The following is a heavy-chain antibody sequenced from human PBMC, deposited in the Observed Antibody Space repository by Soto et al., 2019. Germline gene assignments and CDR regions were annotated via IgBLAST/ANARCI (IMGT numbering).Heavy chain of an antibody. CDR1: GGTFSNFA. CDR3: ARFEQLVLH. V-gene: IGHV1-69*01. J-gene: IGHJ1*01. CDR2: FIPIFGTL. D-gene: IGHD6-13*01. Sequence: QVQLVQSGAEVKKPGSSVKVSCKASGGTFSNFAISWVRQAPGQGLEWMGDFIPIFGTLNYAQRFPGRLTISSDESTSTAYMELSRLRSEDTAVYYCARFEQLVLHWGQGTLVTVSS.